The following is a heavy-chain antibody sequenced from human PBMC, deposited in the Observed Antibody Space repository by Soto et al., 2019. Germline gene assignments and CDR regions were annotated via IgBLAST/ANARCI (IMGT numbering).Heavy chain of an antibody. J-gene: IGHJ3*02. V-gene: IGHV3-23*01. CDR1: GFTFSSYA. CDR2: ISGSGGST. Sequence: GSLRLSCAASGFTFSSYAMSWVRQAPGKGLEWVSAISGSGGSTYYADSVKGRLTISRDNSKNTLYLQMNSLRAEDTAVYYCAKDIVLMVYAIPDAFDIWGQGTMVTVSS. D-gene: IGHD2-8*01. CDR3: AKDIVLMVYAIPDAFDI.